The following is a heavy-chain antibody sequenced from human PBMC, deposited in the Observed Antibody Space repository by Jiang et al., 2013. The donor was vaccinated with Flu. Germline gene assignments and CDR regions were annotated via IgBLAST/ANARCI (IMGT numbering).Heavy chain of an antibody. J-gene: IGHJ3*02. CDR2: IHRSGST. V-gene: IGHV4-4*02. CDR1: GDSISSSDW. CDR3: ARKKGSRDI. Sequence: PGLVKPSGTLSLTCAVSGDSISSSDWWSWVRQPPGKGLEWIGGIHRSGSTNYNPSLESRLTISVDRSKNHFSLKLTSVTAADTAVYYCARKKGSRDIWGQGTMVTVSS.